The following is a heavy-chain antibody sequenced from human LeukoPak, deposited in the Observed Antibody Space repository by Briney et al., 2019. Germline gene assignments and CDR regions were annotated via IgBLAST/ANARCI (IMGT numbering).Heavy chain of an antibody. J-gene: IGHJ4*02. V-gene: IGHV1-18*01. D-gene: IGHD1-26*01. Sequence: ASVKVSCKASGYTFTSYGISWVRQAPGQGLEWMGWISAYNGNTNYAQKLQGRVTMTTDTSTSTAYMELRSLRSDDTAVYYCARDRRFIVGATTIDYWGQGTLVTVSS. CDR2: ISAYNGNT. CDR3: ARDRRFIVGATTIDY. CDR1: GYTFTSYG.